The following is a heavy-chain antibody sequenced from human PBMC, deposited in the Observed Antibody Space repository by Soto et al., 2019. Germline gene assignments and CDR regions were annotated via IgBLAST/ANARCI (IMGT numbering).Heavy chain of an antibody. Sequence: SETLSLTCTVSGGSISSGGYYWSWIRQHPGKGLEWIGYIYYSGSTYYNPSLKSRITISVDTSKNQFSLKLSSVTAADTAVYYCARSSPVVTAPSVQATLVTVSS. J-gene: IGHJ5*02. D-gene: IGHD2-21*02. V-gene: IGHV4-31*03. CDR2: IYYSGST. CDR1: GGSISSGGYY. CDR3: ARSSPVVTAP.